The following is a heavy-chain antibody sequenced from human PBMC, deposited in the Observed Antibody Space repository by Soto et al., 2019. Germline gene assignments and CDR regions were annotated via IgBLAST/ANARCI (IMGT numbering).Heavy chain of an antibody. CDR1: GGSFSGYY. Sequence: PSETLSLTCAVYGGSFSGYYWSWIRQPPGKGLEWIGEINHSGSTNYNPSLKSRVTISVDTSKNQFSLKLSSVTAADTAVYYCAREERITMVRGVIIRVAFDIWGQGTMVT. D-gene: IGHD3-10*01. CDR3: AREERITMVRGVIIRVAFDI. V-gene: IGHV4-34*01. CDR2: INHSGST. J-gene: IGHJ3*02.